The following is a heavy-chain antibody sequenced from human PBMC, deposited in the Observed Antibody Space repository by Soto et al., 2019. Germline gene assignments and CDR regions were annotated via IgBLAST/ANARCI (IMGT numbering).Heavy chain of an antibody. CDR1: GYTFSDYG. D-gene: IGHD3-9*01. J-gene: IGHJ6*02. CDR3: ARDDHGSCHALTGTYVRSDYYYYYGMDV. V-gene: IGHV1-18*01. CDR2: VSAYNGNT. Sequence: QVLLVQSGAEVKKPGASVKVSCKTSGYTFSDYGISWVRQAPGQGLQWMGWVSAYNGNTNYAQNLQGRVTMSTDTSTSTAYMELRSLRSDDTAVYYCARDDHGSCHALTGTYVRSDYYYYYGMDVWGQGTTVTVSS.